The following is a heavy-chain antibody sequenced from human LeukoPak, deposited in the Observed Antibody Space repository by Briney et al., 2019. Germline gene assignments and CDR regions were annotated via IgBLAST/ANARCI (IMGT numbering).Heavy chain of an antibody. CDR3: AAGYSGSYYPSFDY. V-gene: IGHV1-58*01. J-gene: IGHJ4*02. D-gene: IGHD3-10*01. CDR1: GFTFTSSA. CDR2: IVVGSGNT. Sequence: TSVKVSCKASGFTFTSSAVQWVRQARGQRLEWIGWIVVGSGNTNYAQKFQERLTITRDMSTSTAYMELSSLRSEDTAVYYCAAGYSGSYYPSFDYWGQGTLVTVSS.